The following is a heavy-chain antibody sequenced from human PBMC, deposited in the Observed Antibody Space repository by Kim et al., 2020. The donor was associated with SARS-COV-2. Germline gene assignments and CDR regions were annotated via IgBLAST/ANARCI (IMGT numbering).Heavy chain of an antibody. CDR1: GFTVSNNY. V-gene: IGHV3-66*01. CDR3: APFSSNDY. Sequence: GGSLRLSCAASGFTVSNNYMSWVRQPPGKGLEWVSLINSGGSTYYEASVQGRITITSDNSKNMLYLQMNSLRADDTAEYYCAPFSSNDYSGQGAQVTVSS. D-gene: IGHD2-2*01. J-gene: IGHJ4*02. CDR2: INSGGST.